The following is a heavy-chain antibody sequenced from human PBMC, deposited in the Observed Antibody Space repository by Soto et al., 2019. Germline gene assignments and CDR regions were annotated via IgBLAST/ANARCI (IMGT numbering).Heavy chain of an antibody. J-gene: IGHJ6*02. V-gene: IGHV6-1*01. D-gene: IGHD5-12*01. Sequence: QSQTLSLPCAISGDRVSSNSAAWNWIRQSPSRGLEWLGRTYYRSKWYNDYAVSVKSRITINPDTSKNQFSLQLNSVTPEDTAVYYCARDIVATIIDYYYGMDVWGQGTTVTVSS. CDR3: ARDIVATIIDYYYGMDV. CDR1: GDRVSSNSAA. CDR2: TYYRSKWYN.